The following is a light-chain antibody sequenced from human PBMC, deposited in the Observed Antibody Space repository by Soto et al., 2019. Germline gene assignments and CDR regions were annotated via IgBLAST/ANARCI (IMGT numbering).Light chain of an antibody. CDR2: EVS. J-gene: IGLJ2*01. CDR1: SSDVGGYNY. Sequence: QSALTQPPSASASPRQSVTISCTGTSSDVGGYNYVSWYQQHPGKAPELMIYEVSKRPSGVPDRFSGSKSGNTASLTVSGLQAEDEADYYCSSYAASNNLVFGGGTKLTVL. V-gene: IGLV2-8*01. CDR3: SSYAASNNLV.